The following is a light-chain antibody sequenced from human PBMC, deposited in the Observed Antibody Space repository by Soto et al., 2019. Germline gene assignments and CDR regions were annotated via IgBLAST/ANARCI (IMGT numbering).Light chain of an antibody. Sequence: QSVLTQPASVSGSPGQSITISCTGTSSDVGGYNYVSWYQQHPGKAPKLLIYRNNQRPSGVPDRFSGSKSGTSASLAISGLRSEDEADYYCAAWDDSLSGRVFGGGTKVTVL. CDR3: AAWDDSLSGRV. V-gene: IGLV1-47*01. CDR2: RNN. J-gene: IGLJ3*02. CDR1: SSDVGGYNY.